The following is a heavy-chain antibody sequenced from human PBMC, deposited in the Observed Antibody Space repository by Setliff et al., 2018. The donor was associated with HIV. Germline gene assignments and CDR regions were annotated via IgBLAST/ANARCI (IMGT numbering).Heavy chain of an antibody. CDR1: GDTFSNSL. Sequence: ASVKVSCKASGDTFSNSLVTWVRQAPGQGLEWMGWINTNTGNPTYAHGFTGRFVFSLDTSVSTAYLQISSLKAEDTAVYYCAREDRWELPDAFDIWGQGTMVTVSS. V-gene: IGHV7-4-1*02. CDR2: INTNTGNP. CDR3: AREDRWELPDAFDI. J-gene: IGHJ3*02. D-gene: IGHD1-26*01.